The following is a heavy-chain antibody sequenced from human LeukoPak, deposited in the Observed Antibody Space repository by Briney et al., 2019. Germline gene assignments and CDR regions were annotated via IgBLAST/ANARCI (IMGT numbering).Heavy chain of an antibody. CDR2: INPTGGTT. D-gene: IGHD1-26*01. CDR3: ARDRWELHY. CDR1: GYTFTSYY. J-gene: IGHJ4*02. Sequence: ASVKVSCKASGYTFTSYYMHWVRQAPGQGLERMGLINPTGGTTSYAQKFQGRVTMTRDTSTSTVYMELSSLRSEDTAVYYCARDRWELHYWGQGTLVTVSS. V-gene: IGHV1-46*01.